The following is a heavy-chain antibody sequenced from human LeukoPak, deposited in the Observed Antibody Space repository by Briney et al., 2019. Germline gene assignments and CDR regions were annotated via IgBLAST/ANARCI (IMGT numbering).Heavy chain of an antibody. D-gene: IGHD3/OR15-3a*01. CDR3: ARGLIYELSYAFDI. J-gene: IGHJ3*02. CDR2: IEDDGDQK. V-gene: IGHV3-7*01. Sequence: PGGSLRLSCAASGFTFSNYWMTWVRQAPGKGLEWVASIEDDGDQKNYGDSVKGQFTISRDNAKNSLYLQMNSLRAEDTAVYYCARGLIYELSYAFDIWGQGTMVTVSS. CDR1: GFTFSNYW.